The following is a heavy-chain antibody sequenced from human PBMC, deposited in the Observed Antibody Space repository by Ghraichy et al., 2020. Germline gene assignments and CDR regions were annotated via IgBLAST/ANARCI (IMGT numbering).Heavy chain of an antibody. CDR1: GFTFSSYA. CDR2: ISGGGGST. Sequence: GESLNISCAASGFTFSSYAMSWVRQAPGKGLEWVSAISGGGGSTYYADSVKGRFTISRDNSKNTLYLQMNRLRAEDTAVYYCARPDLYSSGWSSHYGMDVRGQGTTVTVSS. D-gene: IGHD6-19*01. V-gene: IGHV3-23*01. CDR3: ARPDLYSSGWSSHYGMDV. J-gene: IGHJ6*02.